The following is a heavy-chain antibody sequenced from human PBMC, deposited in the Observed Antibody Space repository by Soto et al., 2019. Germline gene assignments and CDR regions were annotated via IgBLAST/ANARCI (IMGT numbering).Heavy chain of an antibody. J-gene: IGHJ4*02. Sequence: GGSLRLSCAASGFTFRSYAMSWVRQAPGKGLEWVSAISGSGGSTYCADSVKGRFTISRDNSKNTLYLQMNSLRAEDTAVYYCAKRPPYYYDSSGLVDYWGQGTLVTVSS. CDR1: GFTFRSYA. D-gene: IGHD3-22*01. V-gene: IGHV3-23*01. CDR3: AKRPPYYYDSSGLVDY. CDR2: ISGSGGST.